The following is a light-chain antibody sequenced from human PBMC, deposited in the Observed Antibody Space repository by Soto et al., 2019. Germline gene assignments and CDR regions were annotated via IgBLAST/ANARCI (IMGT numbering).Light chain of an antibody. Sequence: DIQITQSPSTLSASVGARVTMTCRASESVSNWLAWYQQKPGKAPKLLIYDASTLEGGVPSRFSGSGSGTEFTLTISSLQPDDYATYYCQQYTSYWTFGQGTKVDIK. CDR3: QQYTSYWT. V-gene: IGKV1-5*01. CDR2: DAS. J-gene: IGKJ1*01. CDR1: ESVSNW.